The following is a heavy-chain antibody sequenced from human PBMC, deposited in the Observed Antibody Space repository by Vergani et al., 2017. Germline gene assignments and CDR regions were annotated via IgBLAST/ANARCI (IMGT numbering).Heavy chain of an antibody. CDR3: ATPQTVTTGGMEV. Sequence: EVQLVQSGAEGKKPGATMKISCKVSGYTFTDHYMHWVKQAPGKGLEWMGLVDPEDGETIYEEKFKGRVTIAADTSTDTAHLELSSLRSEDTAVYYCATPQTVTTGGMEVWGQGTTVIVSS. CDR2: VDPEDGET. CDR1: GYTFTDHY. D-gene: IGHD4-17*01. J-gene: IGHJ6*02. V-gene: IGHV1-69-2*01.